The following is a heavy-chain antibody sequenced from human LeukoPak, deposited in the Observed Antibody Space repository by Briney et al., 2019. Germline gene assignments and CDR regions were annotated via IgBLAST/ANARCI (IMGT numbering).Heavy chain of an antibody. J-gene: IGHJ5*02. CDR3: ARRGSGSYYNNWFDP. CDR2: ISSSGSTI. D-gene: IGHD3-10*01. Sequence: RGSLRLSCAASGFTFSDYYMSWIRQAPGKGLEWVSYISSSGSTIYYADSVKGRFTISRDNAKNSLYLQMNSLRAEDTAVYYCARRGSGSYYNNWFDPWGQGTLVTVSS. V-gene: IGHV3-11*01. CDR1: GFTFSDYY.